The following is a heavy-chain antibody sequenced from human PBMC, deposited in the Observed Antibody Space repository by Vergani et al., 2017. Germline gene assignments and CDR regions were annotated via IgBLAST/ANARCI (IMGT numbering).Heavy chain of an antibody. V-gene: IGHV7-4-1*02. CDR2: INTNTETP. J-gene: IGHJ5*02. Sequence: QAQLVQSGPELKKPGASVKVSCKASGYTFTSYALHWVRQAPGQGLEWLGWINTNTETPTYAQAFTGRFVFSLDTSVNTAFLQISGLTAEDTALYYCVRAKRGRIAVSAADTWGQGTLVTVSS. D-gene: IGHD6-19*01. CDR3: VRAKRGRIAVSAADT. CDR1: GYTFTSYA.